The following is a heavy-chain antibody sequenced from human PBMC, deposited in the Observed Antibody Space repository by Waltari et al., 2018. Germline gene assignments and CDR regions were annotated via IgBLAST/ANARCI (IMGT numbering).Heavy chain of an antibody. D-gene: IGHD3-16*01. CDR2: IRQDGNHD. J-gene: IGHJ6*03. CDR3: VTYPLIGEHYYMDV. CDR1: GFNFNTYR. V-gene: IGHV3-7*01. Sequence: EVQLVESGGGLVQPGGSLRLSCAASGFNFNTYRMSWARQAPGKGLEWVANIRQDGNHDYYVDSVKGRFTISRDNAKSSVYLNMSSLRVEDTAVYYGVTYPLIGEHYYMDVWGKGTTVTVSS.